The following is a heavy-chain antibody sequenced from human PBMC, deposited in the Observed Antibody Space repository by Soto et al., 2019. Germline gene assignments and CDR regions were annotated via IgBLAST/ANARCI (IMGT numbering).Heavy chain of an antibody. V-gene: IGHV3-23*01. D-gene: IGHD3-22*01. CDR3: VKGYDSRNYYYFDY. Sequence: TGGSLRLSCAASGFSFSSYAMSWVRQAPGKGLEWVSGIGGSGGSTNHADSVKGRFTVSRDNSNNTLYLQMSSLRAEDTAMYYCVKGYDSRNYYYFDYWGQGTLVTVSS. CDR1: GFSFSSYA. J-gene: IGHJ4*02. CDR2: IGGSGGST.